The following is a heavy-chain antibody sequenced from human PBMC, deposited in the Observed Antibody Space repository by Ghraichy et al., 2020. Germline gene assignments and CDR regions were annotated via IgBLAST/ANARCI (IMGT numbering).Heavy chain of an antibody. CDR1: GGSISSSSYY. D-gene: IGHD6-6*01. CDR3: ARRIAARPSWFDP. CDR2: IYYSGSN. Sequence: GSLRLSCTVSGGSISSSSYYWGWIRQPPGKGLEWIGCIYYSGSNYYNPSLKSRVTISVDTSKNQFSLKLSSVTAADTAVYYWARRIAARPSWFDPWGQGTLVTVSS. V-gene: IGHV4-39*01. J-gene: IGHJ5*02.